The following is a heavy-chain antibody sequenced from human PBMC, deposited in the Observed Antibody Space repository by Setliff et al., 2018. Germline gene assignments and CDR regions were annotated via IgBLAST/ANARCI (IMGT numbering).Heavy chain of an antibody. J-gene: IGHJ4*02. CDR3: ARGGLAAAATH. Sequence: SETLSLTCAVSGYSMSSGYYWGWFRQPPGKGLEWIGSIYHSGQTFYNPSLKSRATLSVDTSKNQFSLRLTSVPAADTAIYYCARGGLAAAATHWGQGTLVTVSS. V-gene: IGHV4-38-2*01. D-gene: IGHD6-13*01. CDR2: IYHSGQT. CDR1: GYSMSSGYY.